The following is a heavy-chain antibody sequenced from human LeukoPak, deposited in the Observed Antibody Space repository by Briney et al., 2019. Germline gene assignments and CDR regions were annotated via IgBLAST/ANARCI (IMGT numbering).Heavy chain of an antibody. CDR1: GFTFSIYW. CDR3: ARLILRGSSWQHNWFDP. Sequence: GGSLRLSCAASGFTFSIYWMSWVRQAPGKGLEWLANIKQDGTEKYYVDSVKGRFTISRDNAKNSLYLQMNSLRTEDTAVYYCARLILRGSSWQHNWFDPWGQGTLVTVSS. CDR2: IKQDGTEK. D-gene: IGHD6-13*01. J-gene: IGHJ5*02. V-gene: IGHV3-7*01.